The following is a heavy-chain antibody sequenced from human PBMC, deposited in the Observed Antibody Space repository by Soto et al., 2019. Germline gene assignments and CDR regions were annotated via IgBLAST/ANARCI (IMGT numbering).Heavy chain of an antibody. CDR1: GLTLSDHY. D-gene: IGHD3-10*01. Sequence: EVQLVESGGGLVQPGGSLRLSCAASGLTLSDHYMDWVRQAPGKGLEWVGRTRNKGNGYTTEYAASVKGRFTISRDESENSVYLQINSLNTEDTAMYYCVRGGGGSFDNWGQGTLVTVSS. CDR3: VRGGGGSFDN. J-gene: IGHJ4*02. V-gene: IGHV3-72*01. CDR2: TRNKGNGYTT.